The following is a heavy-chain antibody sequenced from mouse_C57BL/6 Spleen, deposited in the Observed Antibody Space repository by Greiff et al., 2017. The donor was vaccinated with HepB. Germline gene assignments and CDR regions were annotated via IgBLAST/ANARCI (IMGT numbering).Heavy chain of an antibody. CDR3: AIRRDGYLFDY. Sequence: QVQLQQSGAELVKPGASVKISCKASGYAFSSYWMNWVKQRPGKGLEWIGQIYPGDGDTNYNGKFKGKATLTADKSSSTAYMQLSSLTSEDSAVYFCAIRRDGYLFDYWGQGTTLTVSS. CDR2: IYPGDGDT. CDR1: GYAFSSYW. D-gene: IGHD2-3*01. J-gene: IGHJ2*01. V-gene: IGHV1-80*01.